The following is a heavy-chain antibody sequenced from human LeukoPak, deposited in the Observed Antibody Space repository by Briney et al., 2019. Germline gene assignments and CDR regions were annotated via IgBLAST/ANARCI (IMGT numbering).Heavy chain of an antibody. V-gene: IGHV6-1*01. Sequence: SQTLSLTCAISGDSVSSNSATWNWIRQSPSSGLEWLGRTYYKSKWYNDYAVSVKSRITINSDTSKNQFSLKLSSVTAADTAVYYSARGQLSPFRHHFDYWGQGTLVTVSS. D-gene: IGHD6-6*01. J-gene: IGHJ4*02. CDR1: GDSVSSNSAT. CDR2: TYYKSKWYN. CDR3: ARGQLSPFRHHFDY.